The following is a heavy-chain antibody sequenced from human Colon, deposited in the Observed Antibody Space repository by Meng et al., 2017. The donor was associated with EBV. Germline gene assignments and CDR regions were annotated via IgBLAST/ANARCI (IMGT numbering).Heavy chain of an antibody. CDR3: ARGGYYSFDY. CDR1: GGSISSVYW. D-gene: IGHD5-18*01. V-gene: IGHV4-4*02. Sequence: QVRRQDPGPGLVNPSETLSLTCAVSGGSISSVYWWTWVRQSPGKGLEWIGEIYHSGSTNYNPSLKSRVTISVDKSKNQFSLKLTSVTAADTAVYYCARGGYYSFDYWGQRTLVTVSS. CDR2: IYHSGST. J-gene: IGHJ4*02.